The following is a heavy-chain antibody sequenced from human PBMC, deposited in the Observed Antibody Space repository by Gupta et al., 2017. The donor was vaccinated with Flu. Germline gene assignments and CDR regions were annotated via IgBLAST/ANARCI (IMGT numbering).Heavy chain of an antibody. D-gene: IGHD6-19*01. V-gene: IGHV4-39*01. CDR1: GGSINSSSYY. Sequence: QLQLQESRPGLVKPSETLSLTCTVSGGSINSSSYYWGWIRQPPGKGLELIGSIYYSGSTYYNPSRKSRVAISVDTSKNPFSLKLSSVTAADTAVYYCASFVYSSGLGIDYWGQGTLVTVSS. CDR3: ASFVYSSGLGIDY. J-gene: IGHJ4*02. CDR2: IYYSGST.